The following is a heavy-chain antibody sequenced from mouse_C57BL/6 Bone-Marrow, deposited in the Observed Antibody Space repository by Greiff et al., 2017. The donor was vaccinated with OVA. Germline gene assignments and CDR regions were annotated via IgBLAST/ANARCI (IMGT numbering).Heavy chain of an antibody. V-gene: IGHV5-15*01. CDR2: ISNLAYSI. D-gene: IGHD2-3*01. CDR1: GFTFSDYG. CDR3: ARQYDGYPAWFAY. Sequence: EVKVIESGGGLVQPGGSLKLSCAASGFTFSDYGMAWVRQAPRKGPEWVAFISNLAYSIYYADTVTGRFTISRENAKNTLYLEMSSLRSEDTAMYYCARQYDGYPAWFAYWGQGTLVTVSA. J-gene: IGHJ3*01.